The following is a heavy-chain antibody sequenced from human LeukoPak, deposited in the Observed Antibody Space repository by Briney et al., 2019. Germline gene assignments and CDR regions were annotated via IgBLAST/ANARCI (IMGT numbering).Heavy chain of an antibody. CDR1: GFTFSSYG. D-gene: IGHD3-22*01. J-gene: IGHJ4*02. V-gene: IGHV3-23*01. CDR2: ISGSGGST. CDR3: AKDLIHSSGYYYVYYFDY. Sequence: GGTPRLSCAASGFTFSSYGMSWVRQAPGKGLEWVSAISGSGGSTYYADSVKGRFTISRDNSKNTLYLQMNSLRAEDTAVYYCAKDLIHSSGYYYVYYFDYWGQGTLVTVSS.